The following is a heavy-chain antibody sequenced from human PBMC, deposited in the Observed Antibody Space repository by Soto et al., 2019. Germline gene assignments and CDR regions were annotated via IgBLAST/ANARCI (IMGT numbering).Heavy chain of an antibody. CDR1: GFVFEVYW. CDR2: ISDDGARI. V-gene: IGHV3-74*01. D-gene: IGHD6-13*01. CDR3: TRDASRDSSARGWFDP. Sequence: PGGSLRLSCVASGFVFEVYWMHWVRQVPGKGLEWVSRISDDGARIDYADSVRGRFTISRDNAKNSLHLQMNSLRAEDTAVYYCTRDASRDSSARGWFDPWGPGTLVTVSS. J-gene: IGHJ5*02.